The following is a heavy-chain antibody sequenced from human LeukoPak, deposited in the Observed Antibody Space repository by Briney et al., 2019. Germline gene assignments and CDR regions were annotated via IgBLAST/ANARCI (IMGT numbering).Heavy chain of an antibody. CDR3: AKGPSRVVVTAIRGAFDI. V-gene: IGHV3-74*01. D-gene: IGHD2-21*02. CDR1: GFTFSSHW. J-gene: IGHJ3*02. Sequence: GGSLRLSCAASGFTFSSHWMHWVRQAPGEGLVWVSRVYNDGSTTNYADSVKGRFTISRDNSKNTLYLQMNSLRAEDTAVYYCAKGPSRVVVTAIRGAFDIWGQGTMVTVSS. CDR2: VYNDGSTT.